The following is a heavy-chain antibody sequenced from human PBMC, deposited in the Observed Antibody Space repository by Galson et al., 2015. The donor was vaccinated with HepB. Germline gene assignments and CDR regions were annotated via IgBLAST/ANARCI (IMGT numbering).Heavy chain of an antibody. CDR3: ARCSRYYETAGYFDY. CDR2: ISSSGSTI. Sequence: SLRLSCAASGFTFSDYYMSWIRQAPGKGLEWVSYISSSGSTIYYADSVKGRFTISRDNAKNSLYLQMNSLRAEDTAVYYCARCSRYYETAGYFDYWGQGTLVTVSS. J-gene: IGHJ4*02. V-gene: IGHV3-11*01. D-gene: IGHD3-22*01. CDR1: GFTFSDYY.